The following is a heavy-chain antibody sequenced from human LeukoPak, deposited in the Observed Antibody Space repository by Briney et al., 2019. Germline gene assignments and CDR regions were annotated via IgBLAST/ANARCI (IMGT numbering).Heavy chain of an antibody. D-gene: IGHD2-2*01. J-gene: IGHJ4*02. Sequence: GGSLRLSCAASGFTFSSYAMSWVRQAPGKGLEWVSAISGSGGSTYYADSVKGRFTISRDNSKNTLYLQMNSLRAEDTAVYYCARAPTVLVGYCSSASCQADYWGQGTLVTVSS. V-gene: IGHV3-23*01. CDR1: GFTFSSYA. CDR2: ISGSGGST. CDR3: ARAPTVLVGYCSSASCQADY.